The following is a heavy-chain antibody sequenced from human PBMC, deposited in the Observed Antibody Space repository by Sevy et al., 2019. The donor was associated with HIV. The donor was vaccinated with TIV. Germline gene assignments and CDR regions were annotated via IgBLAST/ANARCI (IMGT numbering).Heavy chain of an antibody. CDR2: INPDSGGP. CDR1: GYTFTGYY. V-gene: IGHV1-2*02. CDR3: VRDDRDGYFEY. J-gene: IGHJ4*02. Sequence: ASVKVSCKASGYTFTGYYMHWMRQAPGQGLEWMGWINPDSGGPTDAPKFQGRVTLTRDTSISTAYMELTRLKSDDTAVYYCVRDDRDGYFEYWGQGTLVTVSS.